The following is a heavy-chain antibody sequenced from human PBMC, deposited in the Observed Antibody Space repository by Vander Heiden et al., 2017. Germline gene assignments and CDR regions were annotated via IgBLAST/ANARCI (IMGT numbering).Heavy chain of an antibody. CDR1: GGSISSSSYY. Sequence: QLQLQESDPGLVKPSETLSLTCSVSGGSISSSSYYWGWIRQPPGKGLEWIGSVYYSGSTYSNPSLKSRVTISVDTSKNQLSLKLSSVTAADTAMYYCASFKAGSYYYGMDVWGHGTTVTVSS. V-gene: IGHV4-39*01. CDR2: VYYSGST. D-gene: IGHD6-19*01. CDR3: ASFKAGSYYYGMDV. J-gene: IGHJ6*02.